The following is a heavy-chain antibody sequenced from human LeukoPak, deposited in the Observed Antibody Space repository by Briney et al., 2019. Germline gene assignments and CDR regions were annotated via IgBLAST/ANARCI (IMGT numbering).Heavy chain of an antibody. V-gene: IGHV3-48*02. CDR3: ARGLARYSSGWFFDY. CDR1: GFTFSTYN. J-gene: IGHJ4*02. CDR2: ISGISSII. Sequence: GGSLRLSCAASGFTFSTYNMNWVRQAPGKGLEWVSYISGISSIIYYADSVKGRFTISGDNAKNSLYLQMNSLRDEDTAVYYCARGLARYSSGWFFDYWGQGTLVTVSS. D-gene: IGHD6-19*01.